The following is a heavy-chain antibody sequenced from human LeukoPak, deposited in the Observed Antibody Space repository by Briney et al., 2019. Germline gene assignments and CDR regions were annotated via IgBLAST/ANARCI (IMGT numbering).Heavy chain of an antibody. CDR3: ARYSSGSLHFDY. Sequence: PGGSLRLSCAASGFTFSSYWMNWVRQAPGKGLEWVANIKQDGSEKYYVGSVRGRFTVSRDNAKNSLYLQMNSLRAEDTAVYYCARYSSGSLHFDYWGQGTLVTVSS. CDR1: GFTFSSYW. CDR2: IKQDGSEK. V-gene: IGHV3-7*01. J-gene: IGHJ4*02. D-gene: IGHD3-22*01.